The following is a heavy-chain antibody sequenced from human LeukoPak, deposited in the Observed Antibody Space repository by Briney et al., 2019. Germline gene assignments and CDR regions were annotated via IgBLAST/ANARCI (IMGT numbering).Heavy chain of an antibody. CDR3: ARVVADNWFDP. V-gene: IGHV5-51*01. CDR2: IYPGDSDT. Sequence: GGSLKISCNGSGYTFSNYYIAWVRQMPGKGLEWMGIIYPGDSDTRYSPSFQGQVTISADKSISTAYLQWSSLKASDTAMYYCARVVADNWFDPWGQGTLVTVSS. D-gene: IGHD2-15*01. J-gene: IGHJ5*02. CDR1: GYTFSNYY.